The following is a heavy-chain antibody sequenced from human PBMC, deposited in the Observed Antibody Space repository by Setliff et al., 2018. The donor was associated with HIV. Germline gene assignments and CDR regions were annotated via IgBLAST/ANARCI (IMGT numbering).Heavy chain of an antibody. Sequence: PSETLSLTCTVSGDSISSNNYYWAWIRQPPGKGLEWIGCIFYGGSVYHSGRTYFNPSLKSRVTISVDTSERHFSLRMTSTTAADTAVYYCARSLTKQLVLGTSREYYFDSWGLGALVTVSS. CDR2: IFYGGSVYHSGRT. CDR3: ARSLTKQLVLGTSREYYFDS. J-gene: IGHJ4*02. V-gene: IGHV4-39*07. D-gene: IGHD6-13*01. CDR1: GDSISSNNYY.